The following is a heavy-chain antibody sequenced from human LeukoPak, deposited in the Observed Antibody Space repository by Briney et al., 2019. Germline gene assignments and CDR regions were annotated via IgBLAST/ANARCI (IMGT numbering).Heavy chain of an antibody. CDR3: AKHYMGSSYNRGLDY. Sequence: PSQTLSLTCTVSGGSISSGSYYWSWIRQPAGKGLEWIGRIYTSGSTNYNPSLESRVTISVDTSKNQFSLKLSSVTAADTAIYYCAKHYMGSSYNRGLDYWGQGTLVTVSS. V-gene: IGHV4-61*02. CDR1: GGSISSGSYY. CDR2: IYTSGST. D-gene: IGHD3-10*01. J-gene: IGHJ4*02.